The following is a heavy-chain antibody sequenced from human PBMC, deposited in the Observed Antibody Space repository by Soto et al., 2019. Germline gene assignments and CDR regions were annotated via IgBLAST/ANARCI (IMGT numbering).Heavy chain of an antibody. J-gene: IGHJ3*02. V-gene: IGHV3-74*01. CDR3: ARDGSGSDAFDI. Sequence: EVQLVESGGGLVQPGGSLRLSCAASGFTFSSYWMHWVRQAPGKGLVWVSRINSDGSSTSHADSVKGRFTISRDNAKNTLYLHMNSLRAEDTAVYYCARDGSGSDAFDICGQGTMVTVSS. D-gene: IGHD3-10*01. CDR1: GFTFSSYW. CDR2: INSDGSST.